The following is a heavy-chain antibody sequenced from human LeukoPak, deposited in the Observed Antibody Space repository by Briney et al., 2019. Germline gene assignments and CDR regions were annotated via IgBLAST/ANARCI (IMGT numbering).Heavy chain of an antibody. J-gene: IGHJ4*02. CDR3: AKGWYYDY. D-gene: IGHD6-13*01. V-gene: IGHV3-30*18. CDR2: ISSDGTNK. Sequence: PGGSLRLSCAASGFTFSSYGMLGVRQAPGKGLEWVAFISSDGTNKYYADSVKGRFTISRDNSKNTLYLQMNSLRAEDTAVYYCAKGWYYDYWGQGTLVTVSS. CDR1: GFTFSSYG.